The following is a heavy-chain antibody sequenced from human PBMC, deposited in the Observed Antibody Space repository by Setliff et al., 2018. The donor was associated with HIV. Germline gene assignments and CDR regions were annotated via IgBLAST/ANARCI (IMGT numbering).Heavy chain of an antibody. CDR3: AREGLWFGDGGYFMDV. Sequence: ASVKVSCKASGYTFTKYGIIWVRQAPGQGLEWMGWIGADNGNTNYAQKFQGRVTMTTDTSTSTVYMELGSLISDDTAVYYCAREGLWFGDGGYFMDVWGKGTAVTVSS. V-gene: IGHV1-18*04. CDR1: GYTFTKYG. CDR2: IGADNGNT. D-gene: IGHD3-10*01. J-gene: IGHJ6*03.